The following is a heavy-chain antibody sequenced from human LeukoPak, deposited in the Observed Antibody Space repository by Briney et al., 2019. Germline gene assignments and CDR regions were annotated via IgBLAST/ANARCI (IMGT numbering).Heavy chain of an antibody. Sequence: ASVKVSCKASGYTFTSYGISWVRQAPGQGLEWMGWISAYNGNTNYAQKLQGRVTMTTDTPTSTAYMELRSLRSDDTAVYYCARVAARYSSSWYIYWGQGTLVTVSS. D-gene: IGHD6-13*01. CDR3: ARVAARYSSSWYIY. V-gene: IGHV1-18*01. CDR2: ISAYNGNT. CDR1: GYTFTSYG. J-gene: IGHJ4*02.